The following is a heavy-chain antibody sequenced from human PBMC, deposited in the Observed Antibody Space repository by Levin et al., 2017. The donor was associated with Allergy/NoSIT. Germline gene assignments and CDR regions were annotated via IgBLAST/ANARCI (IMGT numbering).Heavy chain of an antibody. V-gene: IGHV3-48*01. CDR1: GFTFSSYS. D-gene: IGHD6-6*01. CDR2: ISSSSSTI. J-gene: IGHJ4*02. CDR3: ASIAARYLGY. Sequence: GGSLRLSCAASGFTFSSYSMNWVRQAPGKGLEWVSYISSSSSTIYYADSVKGRFTISRDNAKNSLYLQMNSLRAEDTAVYYCASIAARYLGYWGQGTLVTVSS.